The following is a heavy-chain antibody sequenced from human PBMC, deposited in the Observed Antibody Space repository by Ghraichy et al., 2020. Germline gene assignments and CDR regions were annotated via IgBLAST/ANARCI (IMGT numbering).Heavy chain of an antibody. J-gene: IGHJ6*02. Sequence: SQTLSLTCTVSGGSISSYYWSWIRQPPGKGLEWIGYIYYSGSTNYNPSLKSRVTISVDTSKNQFSLKLSSVTAADTAVYYCARESLGYCSSTSCQIGGYYYGMDVWGQGTTVTVSS. CDR3: ARESLGYCSSTSCQIGGYYYGMDV. CDR2: IYYSGST. V-gene: IGHV4-59*01. CDR1: GGSISSYY. D-gene: IGHD2-2*01.